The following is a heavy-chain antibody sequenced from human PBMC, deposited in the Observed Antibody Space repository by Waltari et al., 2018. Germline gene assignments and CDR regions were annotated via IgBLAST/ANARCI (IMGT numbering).Heavy chain of an antibody. V-gene: IGHV1-69*01. CDR2: IIPLFGIP. D-gene: IGHD3-22*01. J-gene: IGHJ4*02. CDR3: ARGPDAVDHYESSGYPYHFDY. Sequence: VQLVQSGAEVKKPGSSVKVSCKASGDTFNTYPISWVRQAPGQGLEWMGGIIPLFGIPNYAQKFQGRVTITAVESTTTAYMEVTGLTSDDTAVYYCARGPDAVDHYESSGYPYHFDYWGQGTLVTVSS. CDR1: GDTFNTYP.